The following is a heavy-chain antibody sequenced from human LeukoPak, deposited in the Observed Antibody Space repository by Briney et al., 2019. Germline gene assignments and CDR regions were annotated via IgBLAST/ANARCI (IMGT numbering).Heavy chain of an antibody. CDR3: ATVGALRYFDWLLYFDY. CDR1: GYTLTELS. Sequence: GASVKVSCKVSGYTLTELSMHWVRQAPGKGLEWMGGFDPDDGETIYAQKFQGRVTMTEDTSTDTAYMELSSLRSEDTAVYYCATVGALRYFDWLLYFDYWGQGTLVTVSS. J-gene: IGHJ4*02. CDR2: FDPDDGET. D-gene: IGHD3-9*01. V-gene: IGHV1-24*01.